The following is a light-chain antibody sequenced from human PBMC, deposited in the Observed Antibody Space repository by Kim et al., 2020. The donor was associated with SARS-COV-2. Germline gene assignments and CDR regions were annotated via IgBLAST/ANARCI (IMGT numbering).Light chain of an antibody. Sequence: SSELTQDPAVSVALGQTVRITCQGDSLRRYYATWYQQKPGQAPIVVIYGKNNRPSWIGDSCAGSSSVDTASLNITGTQAGDEADYYCNARGSNDYVLFGG. J-gene: IGLJ2*01. V-gene: IGLV3-19*01. CDR3: NARGSNDYVL. CDR1: SLRRYY. CDR2: GKN.